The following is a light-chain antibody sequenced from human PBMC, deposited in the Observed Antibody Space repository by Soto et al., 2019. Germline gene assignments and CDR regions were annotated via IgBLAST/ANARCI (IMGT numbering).Light chain of an antibody. V-gene: IGKV1-16*02. Sequence: DIQLTQSPSSLSASVGDSVTITCRANHGIQRNLAWYQQKPGKAPNPLIYAASGLYSGVPSKSCGGGSGTDFTLTTSSLQPGDFATYYGQQYESYPVTFGQWTRLEIK. J-gene: IGKJ5*01. CDR1: HGIQRN. CDR3: QQYESYPVT. CDR2: AAS.